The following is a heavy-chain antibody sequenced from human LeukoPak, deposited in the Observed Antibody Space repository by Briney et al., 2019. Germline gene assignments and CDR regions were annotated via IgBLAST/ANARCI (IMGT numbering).Heavy chain of an antibody. CDR2: MKYDGSEI. J-gene: IGHJ4*02. D-gene: IGHD2-21*01. CDR1: GFTFSSYW. CDR3: ARRGGYSLFDY. V-gene: IGHV3-7*01. Sequence: GGSLRLACAASGFTFSSYWMSWVRQAPGEGLEWVANMKYDGSEIYYVDSVKGRFTISRDNAMNSLFLQMNSLRAEDTAVYYCARRGGYSLFDYWGQGTLVTVSS.